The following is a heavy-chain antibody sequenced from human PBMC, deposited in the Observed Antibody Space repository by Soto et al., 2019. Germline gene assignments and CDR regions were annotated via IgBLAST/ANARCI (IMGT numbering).Heavy chain of an antibody. J-gene: IGHJ4*02. CDR3: ARGSSSSWYDY. CDR1: GFTFSSYW. Sequence: GGSLRLSCAASGFTFSSYWMSWVRQAPGKGLEWVANIKQDGSEKYYVDSVKGRFTISRDSAKNSLYLQMNSLRAEDTAVYYCARGSSSSWYDYWGQGTLVTVSS. D-gene: IGHD6-13*01. V-gene: IGHV3-7*03. CDR2: IKQDGSEK.